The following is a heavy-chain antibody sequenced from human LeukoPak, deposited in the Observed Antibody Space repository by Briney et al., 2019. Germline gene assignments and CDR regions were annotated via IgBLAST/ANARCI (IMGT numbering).Heavy chain of an antibody. CDR1: GFSFSYYN. Sequence: PGGSLRLSCSASGFSFSYYNMNWVRQAPGKGLEWVSYISSTSTSIYYADSVMGRFSISRDQNSLYLQMNSLRADDTAVYYCATYPGYTYEVEAPRPARGYWGQGTLVTVSS. J-gene: IGHJ4*02. V-gene: IGHV3-48*01. CDR3: ATYPGYTYEVEAPRPARGY. D-gene: IGHD5-18*01. CDR2: ISSTSTSI.